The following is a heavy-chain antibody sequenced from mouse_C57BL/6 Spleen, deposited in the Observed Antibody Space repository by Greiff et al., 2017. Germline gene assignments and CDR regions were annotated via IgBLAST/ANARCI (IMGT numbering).Heavy chain of an antibody. CDR3: ARAGSSYVYFDV. V-gene: IGHV3-6*01. D-gene: IGHD1-1*01. CDR2: ISYDGSN. J-gene: IGHJ1*03. Sequence: EVQLQQSGPGLVKPSQSLSLTCSVTGYSITSGYYWNWIRQFPGNKLEWMGYISYDGSNNYNPSLKNRISITRDTSKNQFFLKLNSVTTEDTATYYCARAGSSYVYFDVWGTGTTVTVSS. CDR1: GYSITSGYY.